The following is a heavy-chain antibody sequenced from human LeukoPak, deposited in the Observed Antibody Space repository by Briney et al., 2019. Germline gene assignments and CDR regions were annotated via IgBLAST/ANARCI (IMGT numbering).Heavy chain of an antibody. Sequence: GGSLRLSCAASGFTFSPFGMNWVRQAPGRGLEWVSYISSGSSTTYYADSVKGRFTISRDNAKNSLYLQVNSLRDEDTAVYYCERGRGLTLSYHYFDYWGQGTLVTVSS. J-gene: IGHJ4*02. CDR1: GFTFSPFG. CDR2: ISSGSSTT. V-gene: IGHV3-48*02. D-gene: IGHD3-10*01. CDR3: ERGRGLTLSYHYFDY.